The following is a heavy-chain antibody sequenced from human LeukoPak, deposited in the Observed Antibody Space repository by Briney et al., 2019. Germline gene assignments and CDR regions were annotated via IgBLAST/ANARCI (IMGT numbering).Heavy chain of an antibody. J-gene: IGHJ3*02. Sequence: GGSLRLSCAGSEFTFSSYAMSWVRQAPGKGLEWVSAISGSGGSTYYADSVKGRFTISRDNSKNTLYLQMNSLRAEDTAVYYCAKDLNLSPPFDAFDIWGQGTMVTVSS. CDR1: EFTFSSYA. CDR3: AKDLNLSPPFDAFDI. V-gene: IGHV3-23*01. CDR2: ISGSGGST.